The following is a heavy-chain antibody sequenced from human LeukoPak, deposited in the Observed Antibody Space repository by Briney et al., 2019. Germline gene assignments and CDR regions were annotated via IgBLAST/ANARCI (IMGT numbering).Heavy chain of an antibody. D-gene: IGHD5-18*01. V-gene: IGHV1-2*02. CDR2: INPNSGGT. Sequence: ASVRVSFKGSGYTFTVYYMHWGRQAPGQGGGWVGWINPNSGGTNYAQKFQGRVTMTRDTASSTAYMELSRLRSDDTAVYYCARGKYSYGAFIDYWGQGTLVTVSS. CDR3: ARGKYSYGAFIDY. CDR1: GYTFTVYY. J-gene: IGHJ4*02.